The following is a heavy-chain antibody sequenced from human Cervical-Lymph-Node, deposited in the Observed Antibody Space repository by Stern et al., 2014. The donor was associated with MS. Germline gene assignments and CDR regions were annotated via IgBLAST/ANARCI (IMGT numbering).Heavy chain of an antibody. J-gene: IGHJ4*02. D-gene: IGHD1-26*01. V-gene: IGHV1-69*06. CDR3: ARGGGLVGYFDY. Sequence: VQLVESGAEVKKPGSSVTVSCWASGDTCSSYAINWERQVPGPGLEWMGGITPVFGTTNYAQKFQGRVTITADKSTNTAYMELMTLRSEDTAVYYCARGGGLVGYFDYWGQGTLVSVSS. CDR2: ITPVFGTT. CDR1: GDTCSSYA.